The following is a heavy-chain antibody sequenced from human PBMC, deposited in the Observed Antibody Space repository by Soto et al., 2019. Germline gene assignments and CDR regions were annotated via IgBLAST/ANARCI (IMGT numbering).Heavy chain of an antibody. CDR1: GFTFSSYG. CDR3: ASYYYDSSYYYGMDV. D-gene: IGHD3-22*01. V-gene: IGHV3-33*01. Sequence: LRLSCAASGFTFSSYGMHWVRQAPGKGLEWVAVIWYDGSNKYYADSVKGRFTISRDNSKNTLYLQMNSLRAEDTAVYYCASYYYDSSYYYGMDVWGQGTTVTVSS. J-gene: IGHJ6*02. CDR2: IWYDGSNK.